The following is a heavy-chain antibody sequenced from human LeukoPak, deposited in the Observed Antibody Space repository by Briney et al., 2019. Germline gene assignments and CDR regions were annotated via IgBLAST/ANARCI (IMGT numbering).Heavy chain of an antibody. CDR2: ISGSGGST. D-gene: IGHD2-2*01. CDR3: TTDKVVVVPLSTYYYMDV. J-gene: IGHJ6*03. CDR1: GFTFSSYA. V-gene: IGHV3-23*01. Sequence: GGSLRLSCAASGFTFSSYAMSWVRQAPGKGLEWVSAISGSGGSTYYADSVKGRFTISRDNSKNTLYLQMNSLKTEDTAVYYCTTDKVVVVPLSTYYYMDVWGKGTTVTVSS.